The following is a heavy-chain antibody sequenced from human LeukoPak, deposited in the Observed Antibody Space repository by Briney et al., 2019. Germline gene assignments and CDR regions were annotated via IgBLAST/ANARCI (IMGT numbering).Heavy chain of an antibody. V-gene: IGHV1-69*04. J-gene: IGHJ5*02. CDR3: ARDYYGSGSLAEFATA. Sequence: GSSVKVSCKASGGTFSSYAISWVRQAPGQGLEWMGRIIPILGIANYAQKFQGRVTITADKSTSTAYMELSSLRSEDTAVYYCARDYYGSGSLAEFATAWGQGTLVTVSS. D-gene: IGHD3-10*01. CDR2: IIPILGIA. CDR1: GGTFSSYA.